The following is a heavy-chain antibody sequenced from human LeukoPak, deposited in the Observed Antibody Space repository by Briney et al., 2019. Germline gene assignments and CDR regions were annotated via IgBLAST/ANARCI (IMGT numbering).Heavy chain of an antibody. Sequence: GGSLRLSCAASGFTFSTYVMSWVRQAPGKGLEWVSAISGSGGSTYYADSVKGRFTISRDNSKNTLYLQMNSLGADDTAVYYCAKGNWRYFDYWGQGTLLSLSS. CDR2: ISGSGGST. J-gene: IGHJ4*02. D-gene: IGHD1-1*01. CDR1: GFTFSTYV. V-gene: IGHV3-23*01. CDR3: AKGNWRYFDY.